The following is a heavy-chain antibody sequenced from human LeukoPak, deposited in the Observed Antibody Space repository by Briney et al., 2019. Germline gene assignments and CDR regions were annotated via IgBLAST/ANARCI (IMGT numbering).Heavy chain of an antibody. Sequence: PGGSLRLSCAASGFTFDSYAMHWVRQAPGKGLEWVAVISYDGNIKYYADSVKGRFTISRDSSKNTLYLQMNSLRTEDTAVYYCTRGRIVGATSPSVYFDCWGQGTLVTVSS. D-gene: IGHD1-26*01. CDR2: ISYDGNIK. CDR1: GFTFDSYA. J-gene: IGHJ4*02. CDR3: TRGRIVGATSPSVYFDC. V-gene: IGHV3-30-3*01.